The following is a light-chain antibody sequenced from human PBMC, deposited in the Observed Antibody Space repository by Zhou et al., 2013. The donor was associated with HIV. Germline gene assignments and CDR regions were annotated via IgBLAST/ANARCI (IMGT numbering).Light chain of an antibody. J-gene: IGKJ4*01. CDR3: LQRAAWPLS. CDR1: QSISSN. V-gene: IGKV3-15*01. CDR2: GAA. Sequence: EIVMTQSPATLSVSPGERATLSCRASQSISSNLAWYQQKPGQPPRLLIYGAATRATGVPGRFSGSGSGTDFTLTINSLQPEDFAVYYCLQRAAWPLSFGGGTKVEIK.